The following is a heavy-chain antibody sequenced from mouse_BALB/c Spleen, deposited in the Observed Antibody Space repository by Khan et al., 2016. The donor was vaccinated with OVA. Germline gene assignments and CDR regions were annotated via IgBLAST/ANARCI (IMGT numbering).Heavy chain of an antibody. V-gene: IGHV3-6*02. CDR2: IRSDGNS. CDR3: ARGGSSGPAWFTN. CDR1: GYSITSGYF. J-gene: IGHJ3*01. Sequence: EVQLQESGPGLVKPSQSLSLTCSVTGYSITSGYFWNWIRQFPGNKLEWMGYIRSDGNSNYYPSLKNRISISRDTSKNQFFLKLNSVTPEDTATYYCARGGSSGPAWFTNWGQGTLVTVSA. D-gene: IGHD3-1*01.